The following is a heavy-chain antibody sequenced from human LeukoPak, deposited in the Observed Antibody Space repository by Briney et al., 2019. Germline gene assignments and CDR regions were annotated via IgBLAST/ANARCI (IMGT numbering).Heavy chain of an antibody. D-gene: IGHD3-10*01. CDR3: AKDYSKTSYYGSGTYYRPNWFDP. CDR2: ILFDGTNK. J-gene: IGHJ5*02. V-gene: IGHV3-30*02. Sequence: PGGSLRLSCATSGFTFSSYGMHWVRQAPGKGLEWVTFILFDGTNKYYADSVKGRFTISRDNSKNTLYLQMNSLRAEDTAVYYCAKDYSKTSYYGSGTYYRPNWFDPWGQGTLVTVSS. CDR1: GFTFSSYG.